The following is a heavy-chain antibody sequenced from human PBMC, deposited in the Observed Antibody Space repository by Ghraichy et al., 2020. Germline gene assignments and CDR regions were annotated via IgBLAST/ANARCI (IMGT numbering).Heavy chain of an antibody. D-gene: IGHD6-13*01. CDR3: ARIRQHPHYYYYYMDV. J-gene: IGHJ6*03. V-gene: IGHV2-70*11. CDR1: GFSLSTSGMC. CDR2: IDWDDDK. Sequence: SGPTLVKPTQTLTLTCTFSGFSLSTSGMCVSWIRQPPGKALEWLARIDWDDDKYYSTSLKTRLTISKDTSKNQVVLTMTNMDPVDTATYYCARIRQHPHYYYYYMDVWGKGTTVTVSS.